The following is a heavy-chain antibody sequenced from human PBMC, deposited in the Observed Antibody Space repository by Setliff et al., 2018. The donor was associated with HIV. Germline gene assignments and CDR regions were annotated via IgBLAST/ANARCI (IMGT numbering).Heavy chain of an antibody. CDR3: ARASGGNSVENGFVI. D-gene: IGHD1-26*01. CDR1: DYTFTNYG. V-gene: IGHV1-18*01. J-gene: IGHJ3*02. CDR2: ISNYNGNT. Sequence: ASVKVSCKTSDYTFTNYGIYWVRQAPGQGLEWMGWISNYNGNTNYAQKFHGRVTMTTDTSTRTAYMEMRGLTYDDTAVYYCARASGGNSVENGFVIWGQGTMVTVSS.